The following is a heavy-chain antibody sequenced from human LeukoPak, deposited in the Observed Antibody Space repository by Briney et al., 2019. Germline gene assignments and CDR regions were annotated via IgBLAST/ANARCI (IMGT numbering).Heavy chain of an antibody. CDR2: INHSGST. J-gene: IGHJ5*02. CDR1: GGSFSGYY. Sequence: PSETLSLTCTVYGGSFSGYYWSWIRQPPGKGLEWIGEINHSGSTNYNPSLKSRVTISVDTSKNQFSLKLSSVTAADTAVYYCAVDTAMVDGNWFDPWGQGTLVTVSS. V-gene: IGHV4-34*01. CDR3: AVDTAMVDGNWFDP. D-gene: IGHD5-18*01.